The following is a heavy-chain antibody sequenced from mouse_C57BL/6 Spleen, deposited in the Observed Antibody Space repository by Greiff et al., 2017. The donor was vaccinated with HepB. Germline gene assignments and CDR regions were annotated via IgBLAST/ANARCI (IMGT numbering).Heavy chain of an antibody. J-gene: IGHJ1*03. CDR1: GYTFTSYW. CDR2: IHPNSGST. V-gene: IGHV1-64*01. Sequence: QVQLQQPGAELVKPGASVKLSCKASGYTFTSYWMHWVKQRPGQGLEWIGMIHPNSGSTNYNEKFKSKATLTVDKSSSTAYMQRSSLTSEDSAVYYCARSGYGSSYDWYFDVWGTGTTVTVSS. D-gene: IGHD1-1*01. CDR3: ARSGYGSSYDWYFDV.